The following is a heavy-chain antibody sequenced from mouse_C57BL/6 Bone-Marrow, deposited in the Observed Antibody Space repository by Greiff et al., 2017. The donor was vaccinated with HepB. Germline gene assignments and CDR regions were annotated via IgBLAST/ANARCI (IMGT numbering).Heavy chain of an antibody. CDR1: GFSLTSYA. D-gene: IGHD2-5*01. Sequence: QVQLKQSGPGLVEPSQSLSITCTVSGFSLTSYAISWVRQPPGKGLEWLGVIWTGGGTNYNSALKSRLSISKDNTKSQVFLKMNSLQTADTARYYCASDYSNYVGFAYWGQGTLVTVSA. CDR3: ASDYSNYVGFAY. V-gene: IGHV2-9-1*01. CDR2: IWTGGGT. J-gene: IGHJ3*01.